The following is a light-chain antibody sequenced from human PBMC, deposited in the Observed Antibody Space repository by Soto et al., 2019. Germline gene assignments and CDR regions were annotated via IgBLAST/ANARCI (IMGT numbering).Light chain of an antibody. CDR3: QQYSGTLFT. CDR1: QSVLYSSNNKNY. J-gene: IGKJ3*01. CDR2: WAS. V-gene: IGKV4-1*01. Sequence: DIVMTQSPDSLAVSLGERATINCKSSQSVLYSSNNKNYLAWYQQKPGQPPKLLIYWASTRESGVPDRFSGSGSGTDFTLTISSLQAEDAAVHYCQQYSGTLFTFGPGTKVDIK.